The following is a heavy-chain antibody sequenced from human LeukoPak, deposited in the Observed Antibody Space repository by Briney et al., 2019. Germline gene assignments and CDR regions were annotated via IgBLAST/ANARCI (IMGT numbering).Heavy chain of an antibody. CDR1: RMTVSSNY. J-gene: IGHJ3*02. D-gene: IGHD5-12*01. CDR2: IYSGGST. V-gene: IGHV3-66*01. CDR3: ARDYDSIHAFDI. Sequence: VGSLRLSRASSRMTVSSNYMSGVRQAPGGGVEWVSVIYSGGSTYYADCVMGRFTISRDNSKNTLFLQMSSLRAGDTAVYYCARDYDSIHAFDIWGQGTMVTVSS.